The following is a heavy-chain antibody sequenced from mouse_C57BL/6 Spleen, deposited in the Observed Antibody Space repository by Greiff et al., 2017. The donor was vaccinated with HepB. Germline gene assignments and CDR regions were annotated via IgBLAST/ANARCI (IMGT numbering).Heavy chain of an antibody. CDR3: AWNNNYGNWYFDV. D-gene: IGHD2-12*01. CDR1: GFTFSDYG. Sequence: EVKLQESGGGLVKPGGSLKLSCAASGFTFSDYGMHWVRRAPERGLEWVAYISSGSSTNYNADTVKGRITISRDNAKNTLYLQMTSLRSEDTAIYYCAWNNNYGNWYFDVWGTGTTVTVSS. V-gene: IGHV5-17*01. J-gene: IGHJ1*03. CDR2: ISSGSSTN.